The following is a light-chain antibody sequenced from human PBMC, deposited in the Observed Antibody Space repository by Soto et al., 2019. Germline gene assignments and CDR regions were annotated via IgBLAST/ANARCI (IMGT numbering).Light chain of an antibody. J-gene: IGKJ3*01. CDR3: QQRSNWPPI. Sequence: EIVLTQSPATLSLSPGERATLSCRASQSVSSYLAWYQQKPGQAPRLLIYDASNRATGIPARFSGSGSGTDFTLTISSLEPEDFAVYYCQQRSNWPPIVGPGTKVDIK. V-gene: IGKV3-11*01. CDR2: DAS. CDR1: QSVSSY.